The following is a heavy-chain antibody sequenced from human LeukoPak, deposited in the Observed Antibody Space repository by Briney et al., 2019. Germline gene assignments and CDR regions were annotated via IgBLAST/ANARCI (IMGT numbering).Heavy chain of an antibody. V-gene: IGHV3-48*03. Sequence: GGSLRLSCAASGITFSSYGMSWVRQAPGKWLEWVSYISSSGSSIVYADSVKGRFTISRDNAKNSLYLQMNSLRAKDTAVYYCARDPDDGSDPHPYFDYWGQGTLVTVSS. D-gene: IGHD3-22*01. CDR2: ISSSGSSI. J-gene: IGHJ4*02. CDR1: GITFSSYG. CDR3: ARDPDDGSDPHPYFDY.